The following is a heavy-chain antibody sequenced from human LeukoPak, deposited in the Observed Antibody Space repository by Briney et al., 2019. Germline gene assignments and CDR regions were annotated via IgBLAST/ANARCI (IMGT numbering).Heavy chain of an antibody. J-gene: IGHJ4*02. V-gene: IGHV3-23*01. CDR1: GFTFSSHA. Sequence: GGSLRLSRAASGFTFSSHAMSWVRHAPGKGLEWVSAISGSGGSTYYADSVKGRFTISRDKSKNTLYLQMNSLRAEDTAVYYCAKGLAVAGHFDYWGQGTLVTVSS. D-gene: IGHD6-19*01. CDR3: AKGLAVAGHFDY. CDR2: ISGSGGST.